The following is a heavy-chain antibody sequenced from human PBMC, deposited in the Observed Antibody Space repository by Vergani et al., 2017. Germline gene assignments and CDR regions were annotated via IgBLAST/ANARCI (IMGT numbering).Heavy chain of an antibody. CDR1: GFTFSSYS. CDR3: AKDFXYYYDSSGWDYYYYMDV. CDR2: ISGSGGST. Sequence: EVQLVESGGGLVQPGGSLRLSCAASGFTFSSYSMNWVRQAPGKGLEWVSAISGSGGSTYYADSVKGRFTISRDNSKNTLYLQMNSLRAEDTAVYYCAKDFXYYYDSSGWDYYYYMDVWGKGTTVTVSS. D-gene: IGHD3-22*01. V-gene: IGHV3-23*04. J-gene: IGHJ6*03.